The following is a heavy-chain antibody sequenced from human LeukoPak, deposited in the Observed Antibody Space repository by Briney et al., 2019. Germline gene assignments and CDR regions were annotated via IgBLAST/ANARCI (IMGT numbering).Heavy chain of an antibody. CDR1: GFSFTSYA. Sequence: GGSLRLSCAASGFSFTSYAMTWVRQAPGKGLEWVSTISHSGVSTYYADSVKGRFTISRDESKNTLYLQMNSLRVEDTAVYYCAGRPIASGDYAGMDVWGKGTTVTVSS. CDR3: AGRPIASGDYAGMDV. V-gene: IGHV3-23*01. D-gene: IGHD3-10*01. J-gene: IGHJ6*04. CDR2: ISHSGVST.